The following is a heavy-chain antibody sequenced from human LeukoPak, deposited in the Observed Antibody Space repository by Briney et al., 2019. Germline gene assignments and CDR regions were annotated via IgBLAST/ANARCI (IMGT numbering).Heavy chain of an antibody. Sequence: PSETLSLTCTVSGGSIRSGSHYWAWIRQPPGKGLEWIGSIYYSGSTYYNPSLENRVTISIDTSKNHFSLKLTSLSAADTSVYYCAKRDDSGGNLVDLWGQGTLVTVS. CDR3: AKRDDSGGNLVDL. CDR1: GGSIRSGSHY. CDR2: IYYSGST. V-gene: IGHV4-39*02. J-gene: IGHJ4*02. D-gene: IGHD3-22*01.